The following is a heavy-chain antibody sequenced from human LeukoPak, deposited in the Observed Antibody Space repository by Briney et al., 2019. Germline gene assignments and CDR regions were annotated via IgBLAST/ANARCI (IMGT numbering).Heavy chain of an antibody. D-gene: IGHD2-15*01. CDR3: AREGYCSGGSCYSYAFDI. J-gene: IGHJ3*02. V-gene: IGHV3-23*01. CDR2: ISGSGGST. Sequence: GGSLRLSCAASGFTFSSYAMSWVRQAPGKGLEWVSAISGSGGSTYYADSVKGRFTISRDNSKNTLYLQMNSLRAEDTAVYYCAREGYCSGGSCYSYAFDIWGQGTMVTVSS. CDR1: GFTFSSYA.